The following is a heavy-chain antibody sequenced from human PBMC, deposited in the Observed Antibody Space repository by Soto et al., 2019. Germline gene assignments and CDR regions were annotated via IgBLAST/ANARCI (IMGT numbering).Heavy chain of an antibody. V-gene: IGHV3-7*01. Sequence: GGSLRLSCVASGFTFSNFWMSWVRQAPGKGLEWVANIKGDGSEKRYVDSVKGRLTISRDNAKNSVYLQMNSLRVEDTALYYCGRDEVRNGVGVWGQGTMVTVSS. J-gene: IGHJ6*02. CDR2: IKGDGSEK. CDR3: GRDEVRNGVGV. CDR1: GFTFSNFW.